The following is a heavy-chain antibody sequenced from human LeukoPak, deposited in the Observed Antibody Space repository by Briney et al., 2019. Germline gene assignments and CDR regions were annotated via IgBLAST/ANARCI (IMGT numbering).Heavy chain of an antibody. J-gene: IGHJ4*02. D-gene: IGHD5-24*01. CDR2: INHSGSN. Sequence: SETLSLTCAVYGGSFSGYYWSWIRQPPGKGLEWIGEINHSGSNHYHPSLKSRVTISVDTSKNQFSLKLSSVTAADTAVYYCARRATDWGQGTLVTVSS. V-gene: IGHV4-34*01. CDR3: ARRATD. CDR1: GGSFSGYY.